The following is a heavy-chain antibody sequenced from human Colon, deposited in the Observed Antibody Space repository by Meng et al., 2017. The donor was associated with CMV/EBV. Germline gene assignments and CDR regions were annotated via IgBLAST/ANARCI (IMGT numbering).Heavy chain of an antibody. D-gene: IGHD1-26*01. CDR3: ASLSGGDFDY. J-gene: IGHJ4*02. CDR2: INPITGGT. Sequence: QVLWVQAGAGVKKPGDSVKVSCKASGYTVTGYFVYWVRQAPGQGREWLGVINPITGGTNYAQKFQGRVTMTRDTSMNTAYMELSRLRSDDTAVYYCASLSGGDFDYWGQGTLVTVSS. V-gene: IGHV1-2*02. CDR1: GYTVTGYF.